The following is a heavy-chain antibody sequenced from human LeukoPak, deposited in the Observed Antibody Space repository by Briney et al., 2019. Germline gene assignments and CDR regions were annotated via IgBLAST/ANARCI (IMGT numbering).Heavy chain of an antibody. D-gene: IGHD6-6*01. J-gene: IGHJ3*02. CDR2: IYYSGST. CDR1: GRSISSYY. Sequence: SETLSLTCTVSGRSISSYYWSXIRQPPAKGLEXXGYIYYSGSTNYNPSLKSRVTISVDTSKNQFSLKLSSVTAADTAVYYCARESIAARRTAFDIWGQGTMVTVSS. V-gene: IGHV4-59*01. CDR3: ARESIAARRTAFDI.